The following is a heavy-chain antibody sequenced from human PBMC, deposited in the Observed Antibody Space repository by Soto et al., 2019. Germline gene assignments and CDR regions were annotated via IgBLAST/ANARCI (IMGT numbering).Heavy chain of an antibody. V-gene: IGHV4-30-4*01. J-gene: IGHJ4*02. Sequence: PSETLSLTCTVSGGSISSGDYYWSWIRQPPGKGLEWIGYIYYSGSTYYNPSLKSRVTISVDTSKNQFSLKLSSVTAADTAVYYCARHAMTTVVKGWGQGTLVTVSS. CDR3: ARHAMTTVVKG. CDR2: IYYSGST. CDR1: GGSISSGDYY. D-gene: IGHD4-17*01.